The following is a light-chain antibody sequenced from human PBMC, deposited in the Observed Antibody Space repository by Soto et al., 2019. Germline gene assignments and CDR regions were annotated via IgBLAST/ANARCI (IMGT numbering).Light chain of an antibody. V-gene: IGLV2-14*01. J-gene: IGLJ3*02. CDR3: IPFTPSTTTHWV. CDR2: EVT. CDR1: SSDVGDYNR. Sequence: QSALTHPPSVSGSPGQSVTISCTGTSSDVGDYNRVSWYQHHPGKAPKLMIFEVTNRPSGISDRFSGFKSGSTASLTISELQPDDEADYYCIPFTPSTTTHWVFGGGTKVTVL.